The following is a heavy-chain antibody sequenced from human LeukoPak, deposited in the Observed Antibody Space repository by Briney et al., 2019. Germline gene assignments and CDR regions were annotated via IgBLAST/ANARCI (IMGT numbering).Heavy chain of an antibody. Sequence: SETLSLTCAVYGGYFSGYYWSWIRQPPGKGLEWIGEINHSGSTNYNPSLKSRVTISVDTSKNQFSLKLSSVTAADTAVYYCARVGGAARPSYYMDVWGKGTTVTVSS. CDR1: GGYFSGYY. V-gene: IGHV4-34*01. J-gene: IGHJ6*03. CDR3: ARVGGAARPSYYMDV. D-gene: IGHD6-6*01. CDR2: INHSGST.